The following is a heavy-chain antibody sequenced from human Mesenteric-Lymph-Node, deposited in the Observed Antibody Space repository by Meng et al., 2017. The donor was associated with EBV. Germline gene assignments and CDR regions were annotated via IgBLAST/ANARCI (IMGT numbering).Heavy chain of an antibody. CDR2: IFSSGST. CDR3: ARGYGSGSYRYFDY. CDR1: GGSVNGGSYY. D-gene: IGHD3-10*01. J-gene: IGHJ4*02. Sequence: HAPRKESGPVLWKPSGTPSLTCPVSGGSVNGGSYYWSWIRQPPGKGLQWIGYIFSSGSTNYNPSFKSRVTISVDMSKNHFSLRLTSVTPADTAVYYCARGYGSGSYRYFDYWGQGTLVTVSS. V-gene: IGHV4-61*03.